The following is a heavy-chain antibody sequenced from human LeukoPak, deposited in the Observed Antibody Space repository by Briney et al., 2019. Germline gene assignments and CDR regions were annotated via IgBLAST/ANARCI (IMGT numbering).Heavy chain of an antibody. J-gene: IGHJ5*02. V-gene: IGHV3-30*18. D-gene: IGHD6-19*01. CDR1: ALTFNNYG. CDR2: ISYDGSNK. Sequence: GRCLRLSWAAAALTFNNYGMHSVRHPPGKGLEWVAFISYDGSNKYYADSVKGRFTISRDNSKSTVYLQMNSLTTEDTAVYYCAKDSGTPLAGTWSWCDPWGQGTLVTVSS. CDR3: AKDSGTPLAGTWSWCDP.